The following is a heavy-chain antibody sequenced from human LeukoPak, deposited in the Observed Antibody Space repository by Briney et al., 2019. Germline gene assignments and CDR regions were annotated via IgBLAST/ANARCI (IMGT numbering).Heavy chain of an antibody. Sequence: SETLSLTCTVSGCSIRTYYWTSIRQPPGKGLEWIGYISYSGSTNYNPSLKSRVTISLDTSKNQFSLKLSSVTAADTAVYYCARRTDTPNYLDSWDQGTLVTVSS. V-gene: IGHV4-59*08. D-gene: IGHD1-1*01. J-gene: IGHJ4*02. CDR2: ISYSGST. CDR1: GCSIRTYY. CDR3: ARRTDTPNYLDS.